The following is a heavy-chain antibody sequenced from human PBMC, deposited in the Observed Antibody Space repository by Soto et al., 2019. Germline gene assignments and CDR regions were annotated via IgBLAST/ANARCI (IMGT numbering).Heavy chain of an antibody. D-gene: IGHD3-10*01. Sequence: EVQLLESGGDLVQPGGSLRLSCAASGFTFSTYGMAWVRQAPGKGLDWVSAISGSGANTYYADSVKGRFTISRDNSRDTLFLLMDSLRAEDTAVYYCAKEYGAMKPFDSWGQGTLVTVSS. V-gene: IGHV3-23*01. J-gene: IGHJ4*02. CDR3: AKEYGAMKPFDS. CDR1: GFTFSTYG. CDR2: ISGSGANT.